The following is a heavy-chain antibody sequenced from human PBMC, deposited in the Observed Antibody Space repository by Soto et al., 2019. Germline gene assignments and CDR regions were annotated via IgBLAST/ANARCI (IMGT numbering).Heavy chain of an antibody. V-gene: IGHV3-30-3*01. CDR2: ISYHGSNK. J-gene: IGHJ6*02. Sequence: AGSLRLSCTVSGCTFSSYAMRWVRQDPGRGLEGVAVISYHGSNKYYADSLKGRFTTSRDNSKNTLYLQMNSLRAEDTAVYYCARDMLSVLRFLDYYYYYGMDVWGQGTTVTVSS. D-gene: IGHD3-3*01. CDR3: ARDMLSVLRFLDYYYYYGMDV. CDR1: GCTFSSYA.